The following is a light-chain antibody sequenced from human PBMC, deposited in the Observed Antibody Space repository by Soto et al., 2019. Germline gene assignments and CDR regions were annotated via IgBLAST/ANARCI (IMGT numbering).Light chain of an antibody. Sequence: DIKMTQSPSTLSASVGHRVTITFRASQTIDSWLAWYQQRPGKPPNLLIYKASTLASGVPSRFSGSGSGTEFTLTISSLQPDDFATYYCQQYHIYSGTFGQGTKV. CDR3: QQYHIYSGT. J-gene: IGKJ1*01. CDR2: KAS. V-gene: IGKV1-5*03. CDR1: QTIDSW.